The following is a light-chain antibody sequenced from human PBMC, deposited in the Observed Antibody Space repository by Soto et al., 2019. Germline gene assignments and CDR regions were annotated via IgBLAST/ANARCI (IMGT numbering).Light chain of an antibody. V-gene: IGKV1-9*01. J-gene: IGKJ3*01. CDR2: AAS. CDR3: QQLNSYPTGGFT. CDR1: QGISSY. Sequence: IQLTQSPSSLSASVGDRVTITCRASQGISSYLAWYQQKPGKAPKLLIYAASTLQSGVPSRFSGSGSGTDFTLAISSLQPEDFATYYCQQLNSYPTGGFTFGPGTKVDIK.